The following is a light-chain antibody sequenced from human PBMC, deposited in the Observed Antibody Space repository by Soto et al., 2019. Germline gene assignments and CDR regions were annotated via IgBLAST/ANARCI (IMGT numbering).Light chain of an antibody. CDR2: DAS. CDR3: QQRSNSYT. CDR1: QSVSSY. V-gene: IGKV3-11*01. J-gene: IGKJ2*01. Sequence: EIVLTQSPATLSLSPGERATLSCRASQSVSSYLAWYQQKPGQAPRLLIYDASNRATGIPARFSGSGSGTDFTLTISSLEPEDVAAYYCQQRSNSYTFGQGTKLEIK.